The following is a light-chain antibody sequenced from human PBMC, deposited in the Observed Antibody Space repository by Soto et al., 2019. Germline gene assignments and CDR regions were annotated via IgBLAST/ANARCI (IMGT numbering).Light chain of an antibody. CDR2: GTS. CDR1: QSVSSSY. Sequence: EIVLTQSPGTLSLSPGERATLSCRASQSVSSSYLAWYQQKPGQAPRLLIYGTSSRATRIQDRFSGSGSGADFSLTISRLEPEDFAVYYCQQYGSSPFTFGPGTKVDIK. V-gene: IGKV3-20*01. CDR3: QQYGSSPFT. J-gene: IGKJ3*01.